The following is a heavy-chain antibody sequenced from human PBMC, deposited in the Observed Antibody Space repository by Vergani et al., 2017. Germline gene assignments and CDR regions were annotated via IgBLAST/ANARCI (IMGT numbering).Heavy chain of an antibody. CDR2: IIPIFGTA. D-gene: IGHD2-2*01. CDR3: AGDSPGSTSCYGGGGYYYYYMDV. CDR1: GGTFSSYA. Sequence: QVQLVQSGAEVKKPGSSVKVSCKASGGTFSSYAISWVRQAPGQGLEWMGGIIPIFGTANYAQKFQGRVTITADESTSTAYMELSSLRSEDTAVYYCAGDSPGSTSCYGGGGYYYYYMDVWGKGTTVTVSS. V-gene: IGHV1-69*01. J-gene: IGHJ6*03.